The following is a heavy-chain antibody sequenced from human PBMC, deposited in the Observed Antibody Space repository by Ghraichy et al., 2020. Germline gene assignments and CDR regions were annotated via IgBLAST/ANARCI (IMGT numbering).Heavy chain of an antibody. V-gene: IGHV3-7*03. D-gene: IGHD3-10*01. CDR2: INLDGSEK. CDR3: ATGSGYYWMDV. J-gene: IGHJ6*02. CDR1: GFSISRHW. Sequence: GGSLRLSCAAAGFSISRHWMTWVRLAPGKGLEWVAYINLDGSEKYYVDSVKGRFTISSHNAKRSMSLRMHSLRVEDTAIYYCATGSGYYWMDVWGQGTTVTVSS.